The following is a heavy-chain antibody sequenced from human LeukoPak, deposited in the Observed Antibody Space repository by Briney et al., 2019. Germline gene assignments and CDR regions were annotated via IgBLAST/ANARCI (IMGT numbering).Heavy chain of an antibody. D-gene: IGHD1-26*01. V-gene: IGHV3-30-3*01. CDR1: GFTFSSYT. CDR3: ARVVGAFGDY. J-gene: IGHJ4*02. Sequence: GESLRLSCAASGFTFSSYTMHWVRQAPGKGLEWVAAMSYDGSDTYYADSVKGRFTISRDNSKNTLYLQMNSLRLEDTAFYYCARVVGAFGDYWGQGTLVAVSS. CDR2: MSYDGSDT.